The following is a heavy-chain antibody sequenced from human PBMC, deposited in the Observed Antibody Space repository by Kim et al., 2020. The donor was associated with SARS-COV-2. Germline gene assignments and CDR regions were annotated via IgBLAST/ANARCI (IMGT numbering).Heavy chain of an antibody. CDR3: ARGTDYDY. V-gene: IGHV5-10-1*01. D-gene: IGHD4-17*01. CDR2: DSYT. Sequence: DSYTTYSPSFQGHVTISADKSINTAYLGWSSLKASDTAIYYCARGTDYDYWGQGTLVTVSS. J-gene: IGHJ4*02.